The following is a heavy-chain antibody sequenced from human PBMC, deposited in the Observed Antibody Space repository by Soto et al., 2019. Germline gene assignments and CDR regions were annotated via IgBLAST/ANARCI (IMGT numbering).Heavy chain of an antibody. D-gene: IGHD1-7*01. CDR2: IIPIFGTA. J-gene: IGHJ3*02. V-gene: IGHV1-69*13. Sequence: ASVKVSCKASGGTFSSYAISWVRQAPGQGLEWMGGIIPIFGTANYAQKFQGRVTITADESTSTAYMELSSLRSEDTAVYYCARDFGNFDAFDIWGQAAMVTVSS. CDR3: ARDFGNFDAFDI. CDR1: GGTFSSYA.